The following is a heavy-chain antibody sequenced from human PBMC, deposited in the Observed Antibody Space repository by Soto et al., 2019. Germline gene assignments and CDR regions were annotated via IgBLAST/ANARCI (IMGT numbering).Heavy chain of an antibody. V-gene: IGHV3-43*01. CDR1: GFTFDDYT. J-gene: IGHJ6*02. CDR3: AKDSYYNYYGMDV. Sequence: PGGSLGLSCAASGFTFDDYTMNWVRQAPGKGLEWVSLISWDGGSTYYADSVKGRFTISRDNSKNSLYLQMNSLRTEDTALYYCAKDSYYNYYGMDVWGQGTTVTVSS. CDR2: ISWDGGST.